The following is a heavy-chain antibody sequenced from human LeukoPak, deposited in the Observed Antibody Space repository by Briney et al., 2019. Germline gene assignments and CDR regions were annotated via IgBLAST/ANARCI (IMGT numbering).Heavy chain of an antibody. Sequence: ASVKVSCKAFGYTFTNYGISWVRQAPGQGLEWMGWISAYNGHTNYAQRLQGRVTMTTETSTSTVHMELSSLRSDDTAVYYCTRDESGTRRGWFEYWGQGTLVTVSS. V-gene: IGHV1-18*01. J-gene: IGHJ5*01. CDR3: TRDESGTRRGWFEY. CDR2: ISAYNGHT. CDR1: GYTFTNYG.